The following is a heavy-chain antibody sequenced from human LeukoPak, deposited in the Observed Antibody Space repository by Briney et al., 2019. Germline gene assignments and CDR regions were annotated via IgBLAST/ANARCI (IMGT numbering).Heavy chain of an antibody. CDR2: ISYDGSNK. CDR3: ARERPRYCSGGSCYGPADYYGMDV. D-gene: IGHD2-15*01. V-gene: IGHV3-30-3*01. J-gene: IGHJ6*02. CDR1: GFTFSSYA. Sequence: GGSLRLSCAASGFTFSSYAMQWVRQAPGKCLNTVAAISYDGSNKYYADSVKGRFTISRDNSKNTLYLQMNSLRAEDTAVYYCARERPRYCSGGSCYGPADYYGMDVWGQGTTVTVSS.